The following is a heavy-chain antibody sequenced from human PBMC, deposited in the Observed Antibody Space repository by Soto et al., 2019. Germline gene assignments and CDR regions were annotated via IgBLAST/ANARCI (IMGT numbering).Heavy chain of an antibody. J-gene: IGHJ6*02. CDR1: GGSISSGGYY. CDR3: ARDIVGGIRLSCGSIDV. V-gene: IGHV4-31*03. Sequence: QVQLQESGPGLVKPSQTLSLTCTVSGGSISSGGYYWSWIRQHPGKGLEWIGYTYYSGSTYYNSSLKSRVNMTVDTSTNQFSLKLRTVNAADKGVYYWARDIVGGIRLSCGSIDVWGQGTTVTVSS. CDR2: TYYSGST. D-gene: IGHD2-15*01.